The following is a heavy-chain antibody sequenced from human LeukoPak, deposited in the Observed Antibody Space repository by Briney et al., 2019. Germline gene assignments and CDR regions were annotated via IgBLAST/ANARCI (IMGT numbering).Heavy chain of an antibody. J-gene: IGHJ5*02. Sequence: SETLSLTCTVSGGSISSGGYYWSWIRQYPGKGLEWIGNIFDSGSTYYNPSLKSRVIMSVDTSKNQFSLKVSSVTAADTAVYYCAGAALYKWFDPWGQGTLVTASS. CDR1: GGSISSGGYY. CDR2: IFDSGST. V-gene: IGHV4-31*03. CDR3: AGAALYKWFDP.